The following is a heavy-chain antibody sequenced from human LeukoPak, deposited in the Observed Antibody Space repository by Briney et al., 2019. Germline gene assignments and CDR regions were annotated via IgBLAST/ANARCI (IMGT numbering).Heavy chain of an antibody. CDR3: AKARFLELGYFDY. CDR1: GFTFSDYY. V-gene: IGHV3-23*01. D-gene: IGHD3-3*01. Sequence: PGGSLRLSCAASGFTFSDYYMSWIRQAPGKGLEWVSAISGSGGSTYYADSVKGRFTISRDNSKNTLYLQMNSLRAEDTAVYYCAKARFLELGYFDYWGQGTLVTVSS. CDR2: ISGSGGST. J-gene: IGHJ4*02.